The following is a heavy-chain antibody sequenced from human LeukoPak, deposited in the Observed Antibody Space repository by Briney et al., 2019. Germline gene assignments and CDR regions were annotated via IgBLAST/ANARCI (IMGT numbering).Heavy chain of an antibody. V-gene: IGHV3-7*01. CDR3: ARDRGDCTNGVWSYHDFDY. J-gene: IGHJ4*02. Sequence: GGSLRLSCAASGFTLSSYWMTWVRQAPGKGLEWVANIKQDGSERYYVGSVKGRFTISRDNANHSLSLHMNSLRAEDTAVYYRARDRGDCTNGVWSYHDFDYWGQGTLVTVPS. CDR1: GFTLSSYW. D-gene: IGHD2-8*01. CDR2: IKQDGSER.